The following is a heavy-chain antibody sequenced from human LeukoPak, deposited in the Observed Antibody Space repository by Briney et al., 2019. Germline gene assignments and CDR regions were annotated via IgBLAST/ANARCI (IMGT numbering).Heavy chain of an antibody. CDR3: ARCDSSGYLNYYFDY. Sequence: PSETLSLTCTVSGGTISSYYWSWIRQPPGKGLEWIGYIYYSGSTNYNPSLKSRVTILVDSSKNQFSLKLSSVTAADTAVYYCARCDSSGYLNYYFDYGGQGTLVTVS. CDR2: IYYSGST. V-gene: IGHV4-59*08. J-gene: IGHJ4*02. D-gene: IGHD3-22*01. CDR1: GGTISSYY.